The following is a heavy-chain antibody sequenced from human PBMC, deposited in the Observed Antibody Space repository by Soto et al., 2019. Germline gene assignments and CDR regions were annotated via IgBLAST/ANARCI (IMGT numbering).Heavy chain of an antibody. CDR1: GYTFTSYG. V-gene: IGHV1-18*01. D-gene: IGHD2-15*01. CDR2: ISAYNGNT. CDR3: ARYCSGGSCDSNTAFDI. J-gene: IGHJ3*02. Sequence: VASVKVSWKASGYTFTSYGITWVRQAPGQGPEYMGWISAYNGNTNYAQKLQGRVTMTADTSTNTAYMELRSLRSDDTAVYYCARYCSGGSCDSNTAFDIWGQETMVTVSS.